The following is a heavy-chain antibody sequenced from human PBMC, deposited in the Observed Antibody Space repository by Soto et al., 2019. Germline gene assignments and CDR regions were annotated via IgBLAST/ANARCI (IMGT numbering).Heavy chain of an antibody. Sequence: GSLRLSCAASGFTFASYALSWVRQAPGKGLEWVSAISGSGVSTYYADSVKGRFTISRDNSKNTLSLQMNSLRAEDTAVYYCAQASQPGRIVVVPSAPLAYWGQGALVTVSS. J-gene: IGHJ4*02. CDR2: ISGSGVST. CDR3: AQASQPGRIVVVPSAPLAY. D-gene: IGHD2-2*01. V-gene: IGHV3-23*01. CDR1: GFTFASYA.